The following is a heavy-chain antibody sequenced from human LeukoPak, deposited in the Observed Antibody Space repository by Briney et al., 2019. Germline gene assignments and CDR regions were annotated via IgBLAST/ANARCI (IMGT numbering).Heavy chain of an antibody. J-gene: IGHJ4*02. Sequence: SETLPLTCGASGYSISSGYYWGWIRQPPGKGLEWIASMYYSGSTFYNPSLKSRVTISVDTSKNQFSLRLSSVTAADTAVYYCASLRSLMTLAGLDSWGQGTLVTVSS. CDR2: MYYSGST. CDR3: ASLRSLMTLAGLDS. CDR1: GYSISSGYY. D-gene: IGHD6-19*01. V-gene: IGHV4-38-2*01.